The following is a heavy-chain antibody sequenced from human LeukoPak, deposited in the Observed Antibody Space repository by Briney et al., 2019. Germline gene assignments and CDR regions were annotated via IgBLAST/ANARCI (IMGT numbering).Heavy chain of an antibody. D-gene: IGHD2-15*01. Sequence: ASVKVSCKPSVGTFSSYAISWVGQAPGQGLEWMGGINPTFGTANYAQKFQGRVTITADESTSTAYMELSSLRSEDTAVYYCARDVVVVAAPSGAFDIWGQGTMVTVSS. CDR1: VGTFSSYA. CDR2: INPTFGTA. CDR3: ARDVVVVAAPSGAFDI. V-gene: IGHV1-69*01. J-gene: IGHJ3*02.